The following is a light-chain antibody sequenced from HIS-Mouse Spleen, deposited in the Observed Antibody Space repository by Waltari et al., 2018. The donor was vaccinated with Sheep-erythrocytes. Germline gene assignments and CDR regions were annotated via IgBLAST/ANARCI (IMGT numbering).Light chain of an antibody. CDR1: SSNIGSNT. CDR3: AAWDDSLNGYV. V-gene: IGLV1-44*01. CDR2: SNN. J-gene: IGLJ1*01. Sequence: HSVLTQPPSASGTPGPRVTISCSGSSSNIGSNTVNLYQQLPGTAPKLLIYSNNQRPSGVPDRFSGSKSGTSASLAISGLQSEDEADYYCAAWDDSLNGYVFGTGTKVTVL.